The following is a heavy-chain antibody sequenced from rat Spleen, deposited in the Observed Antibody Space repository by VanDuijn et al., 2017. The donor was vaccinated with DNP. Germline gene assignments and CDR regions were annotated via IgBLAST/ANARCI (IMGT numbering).Heavy chain of an antibody. D-gene: IGHD4-3*01. J-gene: IGHJ2*01. Sequence: EVQLVESGGGLVRPGRSLKLSCAASGFTFSDYNMAWVRQAPKKGLEWVAYIGSDGYAPYYGDSVKGRFTISRDNAKSTLYLQMNSLRSEDMATYYCIRWNSGHFDYWGQGVMVTVSS. CDR1: GFTFSDYN. V-gene: IGHV5-22*01. CDR2: IGSDGYAP. CDR3: IRWNSGHFDY.